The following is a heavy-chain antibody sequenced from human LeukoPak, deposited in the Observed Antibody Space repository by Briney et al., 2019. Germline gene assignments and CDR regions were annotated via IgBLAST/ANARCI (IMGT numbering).Heavy chain of an antibody. Sequence: GGSLRLSCAASGFTVSSNYMSWVRQAPGKGLEWVSVIYSGGSTYYADSVKGRFTISRDNSKNTLHLQMNSLRAEDTAVYYCARDAGYSGYGFDYWGQGTLVTVSS. D-gene: IGHD5-12*01. J-gene: IGHJ4*02. V-gene: IGHV3-66*01. CDR1: GFTVSSNY. CDR3: ARDAGYSGYGFDY. CDR2: IYSGGST.